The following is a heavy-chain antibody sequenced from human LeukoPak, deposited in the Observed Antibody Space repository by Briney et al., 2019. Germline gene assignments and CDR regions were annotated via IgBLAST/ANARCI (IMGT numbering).Heavy chain of an antibody. CDR1: GFTFSTYF. CDR2: IASDGSHT. D-gene: IGHD2-21*01. Sequence: GRSLRLSCAASGFTFSTYFITWGGRAPGKGRKCLTEIASDGSHTFYVESVKGRFTISRDNSKNTLYLQMNSLRAEDTAVYFCARERQDTILHSGAFDIWGQGTMVTVSS. CDR3: ARERQDTILHSGAFDI. J-gene: IGHJ3*02. V-gene: IGHV3-30-3*01.